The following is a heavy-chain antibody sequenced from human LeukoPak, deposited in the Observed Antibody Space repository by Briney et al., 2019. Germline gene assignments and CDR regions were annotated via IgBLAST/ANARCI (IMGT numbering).Heavy chain of an antibody. Sequence: GASVKVSCKASGYTFTSYYMHWVRQAPGQGLEWMGWINPNSGGTNYAQKFQGRVTMTRDTSISTAYMELSRLRSDDTAVYYCARDLSPRTVTTGYYGMDVWGQGTTVTVSS. V-gene: IGHV1-2*02. CDR1: GYTFTSYY. J-gene: IGHJ6*02. D-gene: IGHD1-1*01. CDR2: INPNSGGT. CDR3: ARDLSPRTVTTGYYGMDV.